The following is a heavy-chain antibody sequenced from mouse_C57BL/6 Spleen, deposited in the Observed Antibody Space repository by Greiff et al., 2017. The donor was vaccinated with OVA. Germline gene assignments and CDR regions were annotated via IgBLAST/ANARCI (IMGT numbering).Heavy chain of an antibody. V-gene: IGHV1-26*01. Sequence: VQLQQSGPELVKPGASVKISCKASGYTFTDYYMNWVKQSHGKSLEWIGDINPNNGGTSYNQKFKGKATLTVDKASSTAYMELRSLTSEDSAVYYCARCDYDGVYYAMDYWGQGTSVTVSS. CDR1: GYTFTDYY. J-gene: IGHJ4*01. CDR2: INPNNGGT. D-gene: IGHD2-4*01. CDR3: ARCDYDGVYYAMDY.